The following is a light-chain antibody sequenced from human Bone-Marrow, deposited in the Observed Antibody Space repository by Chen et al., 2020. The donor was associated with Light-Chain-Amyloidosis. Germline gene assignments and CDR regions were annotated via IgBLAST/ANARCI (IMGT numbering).Light chain of an antibody. J-gene: IGLJ3*02. CDR2: DDS. CDR1: IIGSTS. Sequence: SYVLTQPSSVSVAPGQTATIARGGNIIGSTSVHWYQQTPGQSPLLVVYDDSDRPSGIPDRLSGSNSGNTATLTISRVEVGDEADYYCQVWDRSSDRPVFGGGTKLTVL. V-gene: IGLV3-21*02. CDR3: QVWDRSSDRPV.